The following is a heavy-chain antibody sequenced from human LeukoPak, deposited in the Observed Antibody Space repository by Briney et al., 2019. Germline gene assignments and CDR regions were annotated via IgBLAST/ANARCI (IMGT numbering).Heavy chain of an antibody. CDR3: ARSLATTYYFDY. CDR1: TYSFTTYW. J-gene: IGHJ4*02. V-gene: IGHV5-51*01. Sequence: GESLKISRKGSTYSFTTYWIAWVRQMPGKGLEWMGIIYPGDSDTRYSPSFQGQVTISADKSINTAYLQWSSLKASDTAMYYCARSLATTYYFDYWGQGTLVTVSS. D-gene: IGHD5-12*01. CDR2: IYPGDSDT.